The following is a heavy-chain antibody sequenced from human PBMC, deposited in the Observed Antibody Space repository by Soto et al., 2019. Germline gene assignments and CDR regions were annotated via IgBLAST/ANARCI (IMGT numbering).Heavy chain of an antibody. CDR1: GSTFAYA. CDR3: LRDATAGGGDY. Sequence: EGQLVQSGGGVVQPGGSLTISCAASGSTFAYAMHWVRQAPGKGLEWVSGTRLWEIGTGYADSVLGRFTTTTDSAKKTLYLQMNSLRPEDTGIYFCLRDATAGGGDYWGQGTLVTVSS. CDR2: TRLWEIGT. D-gene: IGHD2-21*02. J-gene: IGHJ4*02. V-gene: IGHV3-9*01.